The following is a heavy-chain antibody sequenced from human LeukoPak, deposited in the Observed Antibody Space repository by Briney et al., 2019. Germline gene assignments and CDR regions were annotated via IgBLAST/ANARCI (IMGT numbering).Heavy chain of an antibody. D-gene: IGHD3-16*01. CDR2: IYYSGST. V-gene: IGHV4-39*07. CDR1: GGSISSYY. Sequence: SETLSLTCTVSGGSISSYYWGWIRQPPGKGPEWIGTIYYSGSTYYNPSLKSRVTISVDTSKNHFSLKLTSVTAADMAVYYCARDGGLLGKFDYWGQGTLVTVSS. CDR3: ARDGGLLGKFDY. J-gene: IGHJ4*02.